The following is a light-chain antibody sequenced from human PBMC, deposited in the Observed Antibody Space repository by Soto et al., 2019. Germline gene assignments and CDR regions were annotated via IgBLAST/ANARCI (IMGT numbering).Light chain of an antibody. CDR1: QSIASD. J-gene: IGKJ5*01. CDR2: GAS. CDR3: QQSHSTPIT. Sequence: DIQMTQYPSSISTFVVGRVTITCRSSQSIASDLNWYQHTQGKAPKLLMFGASTLQSGVPSRFSGSGSGTHFTLTLTSLQPEDFATYYCQQSHSTPITFGRGTRLEI. V-gene: IGKV1-39*01.